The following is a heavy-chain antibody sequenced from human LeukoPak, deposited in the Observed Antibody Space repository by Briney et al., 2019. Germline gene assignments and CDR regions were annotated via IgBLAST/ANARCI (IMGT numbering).Heavy chain of an antibody. Sequence: GRSLRFSCAASGFTFSSYGMHWVRQAPGKGLEWVAVIWYDGSNKYYADSVKGRFTISRDNSKNTLYLQMNSLRAEDTAVYYCARDSAPLLWFGEGHLDYWGQGTLVTASS. CDR3: ARDSAPLLWFGEGHLDY. CDR1: GFTFSSYG. CDR2: IWYDGSNK. V-gene: IGHV3-33*01. J-gene: IGHJ4*02. D-gene: IGHD3-10*01.